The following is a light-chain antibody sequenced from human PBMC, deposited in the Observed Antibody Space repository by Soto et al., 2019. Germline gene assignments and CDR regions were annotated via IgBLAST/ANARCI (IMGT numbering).Light chain of an antibody. CDR1: SSDVGSYNL. Sequence: QSVLTQPASVSGSPGQSITISCTGTSSDVGSYNLVSWYQQHQGKAPKLMIYEVSKRPSGVSNRFSGAKSGNTDSLTISGLQAEDGADYYCCSYAGSSRVFGGGTQLTVL. V-gene: IGLV2-23*02. J-gene: IGLJ3*02. CDR3: CSYAGSSRV. CDR2: EVS.